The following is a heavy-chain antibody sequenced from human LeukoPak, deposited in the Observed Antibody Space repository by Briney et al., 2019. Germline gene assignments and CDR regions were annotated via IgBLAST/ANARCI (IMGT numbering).Heavy chain of an antibody. Sequence: SQTLSLTCAISGDSVSSNSATWNWIRQSPSRGLGWLGRTYYRSNWDNDYAVSVRSRITVNPDTSKNQFSLQLNSVTPEDTAVYYCARNYYGSGSYYSHFDYWGQGTLVTVSS. D-gene: IGHD3-10*01. V-gene: IGHV6-1*01. CDR3: ARNYYGSGSYYSHFDY. CDR1: GDSVSSNSAT. J-gene: IGHJ4*02. CDR2: TYYRSNWDN.